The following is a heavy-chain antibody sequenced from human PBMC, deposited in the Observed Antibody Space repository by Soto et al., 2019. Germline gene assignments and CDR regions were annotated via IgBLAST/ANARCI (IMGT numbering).Heavy chain of an antibody. Sequence: QVQLVQSGAEVKKPGASVKVSCKASGYTFTGYYMHWVRQAPGQGLVWMGWIYPNSGGTNYAQKFQGWVTMTRDTSISTAYMELTRLRSDDTAVYYCASRAAREGYFDYWGQGTLVTVSS. CDR3: ASRAAREGYFDY. CDR1: GYTFTGYY. D-gene: IGHD6-6*01. CDR2: IYPNSGGT. J-gene: IGHJ4*02. V-gene: IGHV1-2*04.